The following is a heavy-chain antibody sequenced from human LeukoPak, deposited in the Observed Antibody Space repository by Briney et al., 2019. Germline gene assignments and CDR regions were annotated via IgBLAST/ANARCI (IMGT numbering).Heavy chain of an antibody. J-gene: IGHJ3*02. V-gene: IGHV1-69*04. D-gene: IGHD6-13*01. Sequence: SVKVSCKASGGTFSSYTISWVRRAPGQGPEWMGRIIPILGIANYAQKFQGRVTITADKSTSTAYMELSSLRSEDTAVYYCARDIAAAGTGRAFDIWGQGTMVTVSS. CDR3: ARDIAAAGTGRAFDI. CDR2: IIPILGIA. CDR1: GGTFSSYT.